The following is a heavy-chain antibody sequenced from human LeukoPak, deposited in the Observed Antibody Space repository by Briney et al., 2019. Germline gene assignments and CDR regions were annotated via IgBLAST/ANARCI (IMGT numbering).Heavy chain of an antibody. V-gene: IGHV3-23*01. CDR1: GFTFSSYA. J-gene: IGHJ1*01. CDR3: AREAVAAAGNHEYFQH. CDR2: ISGSGGST. D-gene: IGHD6-13*01. Sequence: GGSLRLSCAASGFTFSSYAMSWVRQAPGKGLEWVSAISGSGGSTYYADSVKGRSTISRDNSKNTLYLQMNSLRAEDTAVYYCAREAVAAAGNHEYFQHWGQGTLVTVSS.